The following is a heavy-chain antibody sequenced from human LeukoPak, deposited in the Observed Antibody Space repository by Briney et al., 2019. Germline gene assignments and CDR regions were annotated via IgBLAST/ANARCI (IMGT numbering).Heavy chain of an antibody. CDR1: GFTFSSYW. CDR3: AKSYGSGSSIGAYFDY. Sequence: GGSLRLSCAASGFTFSSYWMSWVRQAPGKGLEWVSAISGSGGSTYYADSVKGRFTISRDNSKNTLYLQMNSLRAEDTAVYYCAKSYGSGSSIGAYFDYWGQGTLVTVSS. D-gene: IGHD3-10*01. J-gene: IGHJ4*02. V-gene: IGHV3-23*01. CDR2: ISGSGGST.